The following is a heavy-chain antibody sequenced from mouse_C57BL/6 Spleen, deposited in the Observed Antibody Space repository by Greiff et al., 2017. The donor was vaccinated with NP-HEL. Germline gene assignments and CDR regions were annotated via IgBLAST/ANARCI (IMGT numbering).Heavy chain of an antibody. Sequence: EVKLMESGGGLVKPGGSLKLSCAASGFTFSDYGMHWVRQAPEKGLEWVAYISSGSSTIYYADTVKGRFTISRDNAKNTLFLQMTSLRSEDTAMYYCARDDGTGYYAMDYWGQGTSVTVSS. CDR1: GFTFSDYG. V-gene: IGHV5-17*01. D-gene: IGHD4-1*01. CDR3: ARDDGTGYYAMDY. CDR2: ISSGSSTI. J-gene: IGHJ4*01.